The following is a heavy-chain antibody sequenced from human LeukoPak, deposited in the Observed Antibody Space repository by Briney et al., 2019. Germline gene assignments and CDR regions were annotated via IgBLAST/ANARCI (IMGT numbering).Heavy chain of an antibody. CDR3: AKYDILTGIAD. Sequence: GGSLRLSCAASGFTFSSYSMNWVRQAPGKGLEWVSSISSSSSYIYYADSVKGRFTISRDNSKNTLYLQMNSLRAEDTAVYYCAKYDILTGIADWGQGTLVTVSS. CDR1: GFTFSSYS. CDR2: ISSSSSYI. V-gene: IGHV3-21*04. J-gene: IGHJ4*02. D-gene: IGHD3-9*01.